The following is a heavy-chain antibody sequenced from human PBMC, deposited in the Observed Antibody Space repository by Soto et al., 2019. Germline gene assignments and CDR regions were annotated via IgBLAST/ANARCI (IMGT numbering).Heavy chain of an antibody. J-gene: IGHJ6*02. V-gene: IGHV1-69*06. CDR3: ASPLVYWSSTSCSPYDYYYGMDV. D-gene: IGHD2-2*01. CDR1: GGTFSSYA. CDR2: IIPIFGTA. Sequence: QVQLVQSGAEVKKPGSSVKVSCKASGGTFSSYAISWVRQAPGQGLEWMGGIIPIFGTANYAQKFQGRVTITADKSTSTAYMELSSLRSEDTAVYYCASPLVYWSSTSCSPYDYYYGMDVWGQGTTVTVSS.